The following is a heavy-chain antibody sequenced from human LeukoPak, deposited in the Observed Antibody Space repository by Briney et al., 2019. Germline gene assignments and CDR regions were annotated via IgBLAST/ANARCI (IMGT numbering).Heavy chain of an antibody. V-gene: IGHV3-20*04. CDR1: GFTFDDYG. Sequence: PGGSLRLSCAASGFTFDDYGMSWVRQAPGKGLEWGSGINWNGGSTGYADSVKGRFTISRDNAKNSLYLQMNSLRAEDTAVYYCARGNPRSYYYYMDVWGKGTTVTVSS. J-gene: IGHJ6*03. CDR2: INWNGGST. CDR3: ARGNPRSYYYYMDV. D-gene: IGHD1-14*01.